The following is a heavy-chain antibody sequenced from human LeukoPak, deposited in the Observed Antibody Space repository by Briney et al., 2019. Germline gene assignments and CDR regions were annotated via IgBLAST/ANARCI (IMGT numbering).Heavy chain of an antibody. V-gene: IGHV3-23*01. D-gene: IGHD3-22*01. CDR3: AKGYYDSTIAFDI. CDR2: LSGTGITT. Sequence: PGGSLRLSCAASGFTFSGYAMSWVHQAPGRGLAWVSALSGTGITTYYADSVKGRFTISRDNSKTTPYLQMNGLRAEDTAVYYCAKGYYDSTIAFDIWGQGTMVTVSS. CDR1: GFTFSGYA. J-gene: IGHJ3*02.